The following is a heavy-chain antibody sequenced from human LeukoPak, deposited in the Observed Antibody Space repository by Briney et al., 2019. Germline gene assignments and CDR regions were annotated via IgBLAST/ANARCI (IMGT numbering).Heavy chain of an antibody. D-gene: IGHD3-22*01. J-gene: IGHJ4*02. CDR2: ISDSGGRT. CDR1: GFTFSSYG. V-gene: IGHV3-23*01. CDR3: AKDSYDNSI. Sequence: PGGCLRLSCAASGFTFSSYGMTSVRQAPGKGLEWVSAISDSGGRTFYADSVKGRFTISRDNSKNTLYLQMHSLRAKDTAVYYCAKDSYDNSIWGQGTLVTVSS.